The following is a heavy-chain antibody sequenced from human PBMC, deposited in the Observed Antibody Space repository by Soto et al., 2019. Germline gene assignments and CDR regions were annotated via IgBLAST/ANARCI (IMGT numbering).Heavy chain of an antibody. Sequence: SETLSLTCTVSGGSASSDSYYWNWIRHPPGKGLEWIGYIYYSGSTNYNPSLKSRVTMSVDTSKNKFSLKLNSVTAADTAVYYCARHHAVRGTTHYFDYWGQGTLVTVYS. V-gene: IGHV4-61*01. CDR1: GGSASSDSYY. D-gene: IGHD6-19*01. J-gene: IGHJ4*02. CDR2: IYYSGST. CDR3: ARHHAVRGTTHYFDY.